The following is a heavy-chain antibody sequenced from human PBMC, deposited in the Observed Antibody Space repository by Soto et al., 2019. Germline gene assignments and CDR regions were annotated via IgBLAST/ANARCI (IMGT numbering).Heavy chain of an antibody. D-gene: IGHD6-6*01. Sequence: PGGSLRLSCAASGFTFRNYEMNWVRQAPGKGLEWVSYISGSGTTIYYADSVKGRFTISRDNAKNSLYLQVNSLRAEDTAVYYCAREKYSSSPDVFDYWGQGTLVTVSS. CDR3: AREKYSSSPDVFDY. CDR1: GFTFRNYE. J-gene: IGHJ4*02. V-gene: IGHV3-48*03. CDR2: ISGSGTTI.